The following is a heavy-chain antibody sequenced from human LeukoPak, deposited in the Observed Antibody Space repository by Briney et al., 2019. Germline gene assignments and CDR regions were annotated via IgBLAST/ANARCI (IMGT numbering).Heavy chain of an antibody. Sequence: KTGGSLRLSCAAPGFTSSRYSMNWVRQAPGKGLEWVSSISSSSSYIYYADSVKGRFTISRDNSKNTLYLQMNSLRAEDTAVYYCARDSIAVAGLFDYWGQGTLVTVSS. CDR2: ISSSSSYI. CDR3: ARDSIAVAGLFDY. J-gene: IGHJ4*02. D-gene: IGHD6-19*01. CDR1: GFTSSRYS. V-gene: IGHV3-21*01.